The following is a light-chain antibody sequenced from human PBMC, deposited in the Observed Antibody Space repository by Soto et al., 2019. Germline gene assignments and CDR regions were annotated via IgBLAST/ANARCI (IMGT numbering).Light chain of an antibody. V-gene: IGLV2-14*01. CDR2: EVT. Sequence: QSVLTQPASVSGSPGQSITISCTGTTSDVGGYDSVSWYQQHPGKAPKLLIYEVTNRPSGVSNRFSASKSGNTASLTVSGLQSEDEAHYYCTSYRSSTTEVVFGGGTKVTVL. CDR3: TSYRSSTTEVV. J-gene: IGLJ2*01. CDR1: TSDVGGYDS.